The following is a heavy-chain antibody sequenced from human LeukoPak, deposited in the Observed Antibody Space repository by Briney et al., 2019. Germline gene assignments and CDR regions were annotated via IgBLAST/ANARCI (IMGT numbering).Heavy chain of an antibody. Sequence: SETLSLTCTVSGGSISSSSYYWGWIRQPPGEGLEWIGSIYYSGSTYYNPSLKSRVTISVDTSKNQFSLKLSSVTAADTAVYYCARSARDYFDYWGQGTLVTVSS. CDR1: GGSISSSSYY. CDR3: ARSARDYFDY. CDR2: IYYSGST. J-gene: IGHJ4*02. V-gene: IGHV4-39*01.